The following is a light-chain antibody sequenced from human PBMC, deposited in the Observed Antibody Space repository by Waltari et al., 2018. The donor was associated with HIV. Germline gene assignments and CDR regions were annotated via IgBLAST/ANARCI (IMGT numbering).Light chain of an antibody. Sequence: YELTQPPSVSVAPGHTAMIPCRGNHIASKSVQWYHQKPGQAPVLVICVDLDRPSGIPERFSGSVSGNTATLTISRVDAGDEADYYCQVWDRSSDQVIFGGGTKLTVL. CDR1: HIASKS. V-gene: IGLV3-21*02. CDR3: QVWDRSSDQVI. J-gene: IGLJ2*01. CDR2: VDL.